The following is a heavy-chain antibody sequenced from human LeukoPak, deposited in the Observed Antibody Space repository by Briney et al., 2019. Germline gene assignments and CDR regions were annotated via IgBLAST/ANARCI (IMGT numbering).Heavy chain of an antibody. CDR3: ARILTRSTVTRFGY. V-gene: IGHV1-8*01. Sequence: ASVKVSCKASGYTFTSYDINWVRQATGQGLEWMGRMNPNSGNTGYAQKFQGRVTMTRNTSISTAYMELSSLRSEDTAVYYCARILTRSTVTRFGYWGQGTLVTVSS. CDR1: GYTFTSYD. J-gene: IGHJ4*02. CDR2: MNPNSGNT. D-gene: IGHD4-17*01.